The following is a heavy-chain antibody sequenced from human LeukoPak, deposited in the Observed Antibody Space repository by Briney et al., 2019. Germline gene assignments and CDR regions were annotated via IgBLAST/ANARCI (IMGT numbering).Heavy chain of an antibody. CDR3: ARGSGSGSYSVDFDY. V-gene: IGHV4-59*01. Sequence: SETLSLTCTVSGGSISSYYWSWIRQPAGKGLEWIGYIYYSGSTNYNPSLKSRVTISVDTSKNQFSLKLSSATAADTAVYYCARGSGSGSYSVDFDYWGQGTLVTVSS. CDR1: GGSISSYY. J-gene: IGHJ4*02. D-gene: IGHD1-26*01. CDR2: IYYSGST.